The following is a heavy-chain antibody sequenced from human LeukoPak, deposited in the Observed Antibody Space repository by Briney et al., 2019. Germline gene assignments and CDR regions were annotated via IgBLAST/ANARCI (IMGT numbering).Heavy chain of an antibody. V-gene: IGHV1-69*05. CDR1: GGTFSSYA. Sequence: GASVKVSCKASGGTFSSYAISWVRQAPGQGLEWMGGIIPIFGIANYAQKFQGRVTITTDESTSTAYMELSSLRSEDTAVYYCASNDYGDYVGYFQHWGQGTLVTVSS. CDR3: ASNDYGDYVGYFQH. CDR2: IIPIFGIA. D-gene: IGHD4-17*01. J-gene: IGHJ1*01.